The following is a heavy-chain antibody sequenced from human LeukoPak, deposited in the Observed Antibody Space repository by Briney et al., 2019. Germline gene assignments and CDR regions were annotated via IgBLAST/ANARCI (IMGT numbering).Heavy chain of an antibody. CDR3: ARDGGAGPYSSSSKGTYYYYYMDV. CDR2: INPSGGST. CDR1: GYTFTSYY. Sequence: ASVKVSCKASGYTFTSYYMHWVRRAPGQGLEWMGIINPSGGSTSYAQKFQGRVTMTRDMSTSTVYMELSSLRSEDTAVYYCARDGGAGPYSSSSKGTYYYYYMDVWGKGTTVTVSS. D-gene: IGHD6-6*01. V-gene: IGHV1-46*01. J-gene: IGHJ6*03.